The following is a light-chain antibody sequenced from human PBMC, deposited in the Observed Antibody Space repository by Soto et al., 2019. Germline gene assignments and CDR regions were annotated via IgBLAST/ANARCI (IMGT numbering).Light chain of an antibody. J-gene: IGLJ2*01. Sequence: SYDLTQPPSVSVSPGQTARITCSGDSLPKQYPYWYQQRPGQAPLLLMYRDNERPSGIPERFSGSSSGTTVTLTISGVQAEDEADYYCQSADTSGTVVFGGGTK. CDR3: QSADTSGTVV. V-gene: IGLV3-25*02. CDR2: RDN. CDR1: SLPKQY.